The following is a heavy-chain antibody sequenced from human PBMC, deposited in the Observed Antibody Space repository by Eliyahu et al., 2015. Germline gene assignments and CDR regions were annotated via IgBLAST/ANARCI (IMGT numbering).Heavy chain of an antibody. CDR1: GYTFTSYG. Sequence: QVQLVQSGAEVKKPGASVKVSCKASGYTFTSYGISWVRQAPGQGLEWMGWISAYHGNTNYAQKLQGRVTMTTDTSTSTAYMELRSLRSDDTAVYYCARVGCSSTSCYRPVAFDIWGQGTMVTVSS. V-gene: IGHV1-18*01. CDR2: ISAYHGNT. CDR3: ARVGCSSTSCYRPVAFDI. J-gene: IGHJ3*02. D-gene: IGHD2-2*01.